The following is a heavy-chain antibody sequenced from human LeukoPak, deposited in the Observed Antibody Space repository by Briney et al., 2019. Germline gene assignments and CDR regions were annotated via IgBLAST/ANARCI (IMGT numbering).Heavy chain of an antibody. D-gene: IGHD3-3*01. V-gene: IGHV4-61*02. CDR1: GGSISSGSYY. Sequence: SETLSLTCTVSGGSISSGSYYWSWIRQPAGKGLEWIGRIYTSGSTNYNPSLKSRVTISVDTSKNQFSLKLSSVTAADTAVYYCARGSVPSLRFLEWFEPFDPWGQGTLVTVSS. J-gene: IGHJ5*02. CDR3: ARGSVPSLRFLEWFEPFDP. CDR2: IYTSGST.